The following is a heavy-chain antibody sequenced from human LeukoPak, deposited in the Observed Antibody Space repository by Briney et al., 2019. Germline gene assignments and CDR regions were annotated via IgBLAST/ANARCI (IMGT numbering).Heavy chain of an antibody. Sequence: GGSLRLSCVASGFTFSSYAMSWVRQAPGKGLEWVSGLTGSGGRTYHADSVKGRFTISRDNSKNTLYLQMNSLRAEDTAVYYCAKDLQPAAGDYYYYGMDVWGQGTTVTVSS. CDR1: GFTFSSYA. J-gene: IGHJ6*02. D-gene: IGHD6-13*01. V-gene: IGHV3-23*01. CDR3: AKDLQPAAGDYYYYGMDV. CDR2: LTGSGGRT.